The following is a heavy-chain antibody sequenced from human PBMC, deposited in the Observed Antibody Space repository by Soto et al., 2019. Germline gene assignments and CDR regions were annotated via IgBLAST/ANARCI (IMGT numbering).Heavy chain of an antibody. D-gene: IGHD3-22*01. J-gene: IGHJ4*02. CDR3: AKETRDITMIVVVINDY. V-gene: IGHV3-30*18. CDR1: GFTFSSYG. CDR2: ISYDGSNK. Sequence: GGSLRLSCAASGFTFSSYGMHWVRQAPGKGLEWVAVISYDGSNKYYADSVKGRFTISRDNSKNTLYLQMNSLRAEDTAVYYCAKETRDITMIVVVINDYWGQGTLVTVSS.